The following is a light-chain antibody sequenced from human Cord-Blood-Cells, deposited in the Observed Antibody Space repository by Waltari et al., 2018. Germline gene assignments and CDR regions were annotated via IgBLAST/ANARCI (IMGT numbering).Light chain of an antibody. V-gene: IGLV3-1*01. CDR2: QDS. Sequence: SYELTQPPSVSVSPGQTASITCSADKLGDKYACWYQQKPGQSHVLVIYQDSKRPSGIPERFSGSNSGNTATLTISGTQAMDEADYYCQAWDSSTVVFGGGTKLTVL. CDR3: QAWDSSTVV. CDR1: KLGDKY. J-gene: IGLJ2*01.